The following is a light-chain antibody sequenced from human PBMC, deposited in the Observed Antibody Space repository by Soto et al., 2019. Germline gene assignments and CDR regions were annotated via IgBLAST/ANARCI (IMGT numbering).Light chain of an antibody. CDR2: DVS. J-gene: IGLJ2*01. V-gene: IGLV2-14*03. CDR1: SSDVGGYNY. Sequence: QSVLTQPASVSGSPGQSITISCTRTSSDVGGYNYVSWYQHHPGKAPKLIIYDVSNRPSGISNRFSGSKSGNTASLTISGLQAEDEADYYCTSYTSSSTVIFGGGTKLTVL. CDR3: TSYTSSSTVI.